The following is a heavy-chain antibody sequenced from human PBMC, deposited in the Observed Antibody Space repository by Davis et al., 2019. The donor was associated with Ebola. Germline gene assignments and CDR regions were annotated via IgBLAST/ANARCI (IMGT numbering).Heavy chain of an antibody. V-gene: IGHV4-61*01. Sequence: MPSETLSLTCTVSGGPVRTANYYWSWIRQPPGKGLEWIGYIYYSGSTNHNPSLRNRVTISVDTSKNQFSLKLSSVTAADTAVYYCAREGGTTTRRYWFDPWGQGTLVTVSS. D-gene: IGHD1-7*01. J-gene: IGHJ5*02. CDR2: IYYSGST. CDR3: AREGGTTTRRYWFDP. CDR1: GGPVRTANYY.